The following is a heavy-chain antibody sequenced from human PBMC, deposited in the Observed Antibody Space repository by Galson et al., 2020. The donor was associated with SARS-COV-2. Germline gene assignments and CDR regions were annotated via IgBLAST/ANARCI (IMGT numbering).Heavy chain of an antibody. D-gene: IGHD3-3*01. Sequence: SETLSLTCTVSGGSISSSSYYWGWIRQPPGKGLEWIGSIYYSGSTYYNPSLKSRVTISVDTSKNQFSLKLSSVTAADTAVYYCARDIQAYDFWSGYWAEAFDYWGQGTLVTVSS. V-gene: IGHV4-39*07. CDR2: IYYSGST. CDR3: ARDIQAYDFWSGYWAEAFDY. CDR1: GGSISSSSYY. J-gene: IGHJ4*02.